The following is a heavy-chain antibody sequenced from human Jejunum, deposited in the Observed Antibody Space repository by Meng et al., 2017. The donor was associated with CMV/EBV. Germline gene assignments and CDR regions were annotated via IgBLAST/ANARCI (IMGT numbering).Heavy chain of an antibody. D-gene: IGHD1-1*01. CDR3: ARDRVHFSDDYYYYGMDV. J-gene: IGHJ6*02. V-gene: IGHV4-39*07. Sequence: SPTYSGGWLRPPPGRGLEWIASIYSGGSPYSRPSLKSRVTISVDTSKNQFSLSLSSVTAADTAVYYCARDRVHFSDDYYYYGMDVWGLGTTVTVSS. CDR1: SPTYS. CDR2: IYSGGSP.